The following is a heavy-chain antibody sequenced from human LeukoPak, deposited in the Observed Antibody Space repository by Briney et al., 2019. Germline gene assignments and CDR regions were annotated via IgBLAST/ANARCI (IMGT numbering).Heavy chain of an antibody. CDR1: EFTVSRNY. Sequence: QPGGSLRLSCTASEFTVSRNYMLWVRQAPGKGLEWVSLIFSNGDTHYADSVKGRFTISRDTSKNTVSLQMNSLRVEDTAMYYCTRDRMNYWGQGTLVTVSS. V-gene: IGHV3-53*01. CDR2: IFSNGDT. J-gene: IGHJ4*02. CDR3: TRDRMNY.